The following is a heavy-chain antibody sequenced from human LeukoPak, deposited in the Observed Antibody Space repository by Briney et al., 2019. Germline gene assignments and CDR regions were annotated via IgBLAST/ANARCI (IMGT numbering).Heavy chain of an antibody. CDR1: GYTFTTYN. CDR2: ISGYNGNT. V-gene: IGHV1-18*01. D-gene: IGHD3-10*01. CDR3: AREPRYYYGSGSLDY. Sequence: ASVKVSCKASGYTFTTYNINWVRQAPGQGLEWMGWISGYNGNTNYAQKLQGRVTMTTDTSTSTAYMELRSLRSDDTAVYYCAREPRYYYGSGSLDYWGQGTLVTVSS. J-gene: IGHJ4*02.